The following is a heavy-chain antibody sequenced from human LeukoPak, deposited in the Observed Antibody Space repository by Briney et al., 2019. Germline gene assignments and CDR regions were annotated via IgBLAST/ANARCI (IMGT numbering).Heavy chain of an antibody. J-gene: IGHJ5*02. CDR3: ARVVDGVYGSWIDP. D-gene: IGHD3-10*01. Sequence: SETLSLTCTVSGDSFSSYYWTWIRQPPGKGLEWIGYVFYSGSTKYNPSLKSRVTISADTSKEQVSLKVSSVTAADTAMYYCARVVDGVYGSWIDPWGQGTLVTVPS. CDR1: GDSFSSYY. CDR2: VFYSGST. V-gene: IGHV4-59*01.